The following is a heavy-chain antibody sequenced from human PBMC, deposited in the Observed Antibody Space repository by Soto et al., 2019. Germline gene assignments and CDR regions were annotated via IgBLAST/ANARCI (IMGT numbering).Heavy chain of an antibody. D-gene: IGHD2-15*01. CDR2: IYYSGST. CDR1: GGSISSSSYY. J-gene: IGHJ4*02. CDR3: ARHSTVVVVAAPDY. Sequence: QLQLQESGPGLVKPSETLSLTCTVSGGSISSSSYYWGWSRQPPGKGLEWIGSIYYSGSTYYNPSRKSRVTISVDTSKNQFSLKLSSVTAADTAVYYWARHSTVVVVAAPDYWGQGTLVTVSS. V-gene: IGHV4-39*01.